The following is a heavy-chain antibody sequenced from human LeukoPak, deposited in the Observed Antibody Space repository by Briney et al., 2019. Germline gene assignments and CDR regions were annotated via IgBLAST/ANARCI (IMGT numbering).Heavy chain of an antibody. CDR2: INPKGGGT. Sequence: ASVKFSFKSSGYTFTGHYMHWVRQAPGQGLEWMGWINPKGGGTKYAQKFQGRVTMTRDTSISTAYMELSRLSSDDTAVYYCAREIDYGVGVVDYWGQGTLVTVSS. D-gene: IGHD4-17*01. CDR1: GYTFTGHY. CDR3: AREIDYGVGVVDY. J-gene: IGHJ4*02. V-gene: IGHV1-2*02.